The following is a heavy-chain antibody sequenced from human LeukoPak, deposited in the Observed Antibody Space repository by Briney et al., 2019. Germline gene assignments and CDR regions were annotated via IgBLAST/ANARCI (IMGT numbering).Heavy chain of an antibody. V-gene: IGHV3-15*01. CDR2: IKSKTDDGTI. Sequence: GGSLSLSCAASGLPFSNAWMSWVRQAPRKGLEWVGRIKSKTDDGTIDYAAPVKGRFTISRDDSKNTLYLQMNSLKTEDTAVYYCTTYLRATDFDYWGQGTLVTVSS. CDR3: TTYLRATDFDY. CDR1: GLPFSNAW. D-gene: IGHD5-12*01. J-gene: IGHJ4*02.